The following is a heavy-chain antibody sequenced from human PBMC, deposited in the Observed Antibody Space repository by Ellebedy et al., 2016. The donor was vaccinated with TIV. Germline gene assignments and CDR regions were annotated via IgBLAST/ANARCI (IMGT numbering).Heavy chain of an antibody. CDR1: GFTLSDHY. CDR3: CRGVNSLDL. J-gene: IGHJ2*01. D-gene: IGHD4-23*01. CDR2: SRRRVNSYSTVYE. V-gene: IGHV3-72*01. Sequence: GESLKISCAASGFTLSDHYMDWVRQAPGKGLEWVGRSRRRVNSYSTVYEVYGTSVQVRFTISRDESKNLLYLQMNSLKTEDTAVYYCCRGVNSLDLWGRGTLVTVSS.